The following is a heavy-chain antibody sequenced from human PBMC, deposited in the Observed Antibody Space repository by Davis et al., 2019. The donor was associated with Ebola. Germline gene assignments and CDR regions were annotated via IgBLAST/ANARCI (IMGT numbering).Heavy chain of an antibody. J-gene: IGHJ5*02. CDR2: IYHSGST. Sequence: PSETLSLTCTVSGGSISSGGYSWSWIRQPPGKGLEWIGYIYHSGSTYYNPSLKSRVTISVDTSKNQFSLKLSSVTAADTAVYYCARRVHIQLWSRGGWFDPWGQGTLVTVSS. CDR1: GGSISSGGYS. D-gene: IGHD5-18*01. CDR3: ARRVHIQLWSRGGWFDP. V-gene: IGHV4-30-2*02.